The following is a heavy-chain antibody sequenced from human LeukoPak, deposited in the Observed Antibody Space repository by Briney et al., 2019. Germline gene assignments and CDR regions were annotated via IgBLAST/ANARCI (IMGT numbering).Heavy chain of an antibody. CDR2: INQDGSEI. D-gene: IGHD1-26*01. J-gene: IGHJ3*02. CDR3: ARRKPLYSGSYPDAFDI. CDR1: GFTFSTYR. V-gene: IGHV3-7*02. Sequence: GGSLRLSCAASGFTFSTYRMTWVRQAPGKGLEWVASINQDGSEIYDVDSVKGRFTISRDNAKNSLYLQMNSLRAEDTAVYYCARRKPLYSGSYPDAFDIWGQGTMVTVSS.